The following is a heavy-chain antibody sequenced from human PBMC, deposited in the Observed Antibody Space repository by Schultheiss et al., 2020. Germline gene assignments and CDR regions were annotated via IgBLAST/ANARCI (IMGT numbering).Heavy chain of an antibody. D-gene: IGHD5-24*01. CDR3: ARDGYRRWGLDY. Sequence: SVTVSCKASGFTFTSSAMQWVRQARGQRLEWIGWIVVGSGNTNYAQKFQERVTITRDMSTSTAYMELSSLRSEDTAVYYCARDGYRRWGLDYWGQGTLVTVSS. CDR2: IVVGSGNT. CDR1: GFTFTSSA. J-gene: IGHJ4*02. V-gene: IGHV1-58*02.